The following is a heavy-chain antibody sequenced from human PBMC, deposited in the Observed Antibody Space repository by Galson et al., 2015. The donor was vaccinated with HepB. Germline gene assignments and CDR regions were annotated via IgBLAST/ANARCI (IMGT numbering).Heavy chain of an antibody. CDR2: IWYDGSNK. V-gene: IGHV3-33*01. J-gene: IGHJ4*02. CDR3: ARELYDSSGYPFDY. D-gene: IGHD3-22*01. Sequence: SLRLSCAASGFTFSSYGMHWVRQAPGKGLEWVAVIWYDGSNKYYADSAKGRFTISRDNSKNTVYLQMNSLRAEDTAVYYCARELYDSSGYPFDYWGQGTLVTVSS. CDR1: GFTFSSYG.